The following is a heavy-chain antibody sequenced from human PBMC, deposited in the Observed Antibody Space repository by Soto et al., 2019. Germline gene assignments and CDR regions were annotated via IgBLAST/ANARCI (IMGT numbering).Heavy chain of an antibody. V-gene: IGHV4-31*03. CDR2: IYYSGST. Sequence: QVQLQESGPGLVKPSQTLSLTCTVSGGSISSGGYYWSWIRQHPGKGLEWIGYIYYSGSTYYTPSLRCGVTIPVDASNNQFSRTLSSVTAADTAVYYHARVKVGDGRVDYWGQRTLVTVSS. CDR1: GGSISSGGYY. CDR3: ARVKVGDGRVDY. J-gene: IGHJ4*02. D-gene: IGHD1-26*01.